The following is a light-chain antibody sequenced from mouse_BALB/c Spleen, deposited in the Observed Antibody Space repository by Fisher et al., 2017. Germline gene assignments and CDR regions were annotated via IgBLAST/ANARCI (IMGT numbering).Light chain of an antibody. J-gene: IGKJ2*01. CDR3: QQWSSNPPT. Sequence: IVLTQSPAIMSASPGEKVTMTCSVSSSVSYMHWYQQKSGTSPKRWIYDTSKLASGVPARFSGSGSGTSYSLTISSMEAEDAATYYCQQWSSNPPTFGGGTKLEIK. CDR2: DTS. V-gene: IGKV4-59*01. CDR1: SSVSY.